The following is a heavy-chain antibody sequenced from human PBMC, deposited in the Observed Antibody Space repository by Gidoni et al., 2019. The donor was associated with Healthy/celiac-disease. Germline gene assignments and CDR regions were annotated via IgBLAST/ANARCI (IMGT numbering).Heavy chain of an antibody. CDR2: IKSKTDGGTT. J-gene: IGHJ4*02. V-gene: IGHV3-15*01. CDR3: TTEGSYSYYFDY. CDR1: GFTFSNAW. D-gene: IGHD3-16*01. Sequence: EVQLVESGGGLVKPGGYLRLSCAASGFTFSNAWMSWVRQAPGKGLELVGRIKSKTDGGTTDYAAPVKGRFTISRDDSKNTLYLQMNSLKTEDTAVYYCTTEGSYSYYFDYWGQGTLVTVSS.